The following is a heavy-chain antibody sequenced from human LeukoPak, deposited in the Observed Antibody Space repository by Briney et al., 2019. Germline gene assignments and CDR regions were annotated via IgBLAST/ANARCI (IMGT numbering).Heavy chain of an antibody. CDR3: VTAFPWNTWTFDI. J-gene: IGHJ3*02. CDR1: GGSISGSSYY. D-gene: IGHD1-1*01. CDR2: IYYSGSI. V-gene: IGHV4-39*07. Sequence: SETLSLTCIVSGGSISGSSYYWGWIRQPPGKGLEWIGNIYYSGSIYYNPSFKSRVTISVDTSKSHFSLKLSSVTAADTAVYYCVTAFPWNTWTFDIWGQGTMAIVSS.